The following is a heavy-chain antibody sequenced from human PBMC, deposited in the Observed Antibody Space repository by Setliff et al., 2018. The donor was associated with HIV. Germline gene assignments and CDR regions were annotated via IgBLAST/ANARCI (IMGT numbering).Heavy chain of an antibody. Sequence: ASVKVSCKASGGTLSTSAIGRLRQAPGQGLEWMGRINPNNGDTNYAQKFQGRVTMTSDTSINTAYMEVSWLTSDDTAIYYCARDLAYCSGGSCYRPFIYYFYYMDVWGKGATVTVSS. J-gene: IGHJ6*03. CDR3: ARDLAYCSGGSCYRPFIYYFYYMDV. D-gene: IGHD2-15*01. CDR1: GGTLSTSA. CDR2: INPNNGDT. V-gene: IGHV1-2*06.